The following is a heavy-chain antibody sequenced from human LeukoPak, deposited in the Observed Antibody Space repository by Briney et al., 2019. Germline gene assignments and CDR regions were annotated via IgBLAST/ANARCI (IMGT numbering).Heavy chain of an antibody. CDR2: ISYDGSNK. Sequence: GGSLRLSCAASGFTFSSYSMDWVRQAPGKGLEWVAVISYDGSNKYYADSVKGRFTISRDNSKNTLYLQMNSLRAEDTAVYYCAGPPISVFGGVFPTPPSFNYWGQGTLVTVPS. CDR1: GFTFSSYS. D-gene: IGHD3-3*01. CDR3: AGPPISVFGGVFPTPPSFNY. V-gene: IGHV3-30*03. J-gene: IGHJ4*02.